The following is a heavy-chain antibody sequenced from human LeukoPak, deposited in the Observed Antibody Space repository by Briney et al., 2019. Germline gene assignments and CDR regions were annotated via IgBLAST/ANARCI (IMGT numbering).Heavy chain of an antibody. J-gene: IGHJ4*02. CDR1: GFTFSSYA. Sequence: GSPRLSCAASGFTFSSYAMHWVRQAPGKGLEWVAVISYDGSNKYYADSVKGRFTISRDNSKNTLYLQTNSLRAEDTAVYYCARVRSPMTTDGNHNFDYWGQGTLVTVSS. D-gene: IGHD4-11*01. CDR3: ARVRSPMTTDGNHNFDY. V-gene: IGHV3-30-3*01. CDR2: ISYDGSNK.